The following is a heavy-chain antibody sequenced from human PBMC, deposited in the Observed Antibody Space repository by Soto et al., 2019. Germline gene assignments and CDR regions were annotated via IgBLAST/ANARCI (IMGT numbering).Heavy chain of an antibody. Sequence: SETLSLTCTVSGGSISSSSSYWGWIRQPPGKGLEWVGSIYYIGNTFSNPSLGSRVTISVDTSKNQFSLKLTSVNAADTAVYFCARLGGYSYGYLDSWGQGALVTVSS. CDR3: ARLGGYSYGYLDS. J-gene: IGHJ4*02. CDR1: GGSISSSSSY. D-gene: IGHD5-18*01. V-gene: IGHV4-39*01. CDR2: IYYIGNT.